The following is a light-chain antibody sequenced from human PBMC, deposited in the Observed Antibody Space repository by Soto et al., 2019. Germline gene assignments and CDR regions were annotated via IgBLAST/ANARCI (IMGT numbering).Light chain of an antibody. J-gene: IGLJ2*01. CDR2: GNT. CDR1: SSNIGADDD. CDR3: QSYASTLISSV. Sequence: QSVLTQPPSVSGAPGQRVTISCTGSSSNIGADDDVHWYQQLPGTAPKLLIYGNTNRPSGVPDRFSGSKSGTSASLAVTGLQAEDEADSYCQSYASTLISSVFGGGTKLTVL. V-gene: IGLV1-40*01.